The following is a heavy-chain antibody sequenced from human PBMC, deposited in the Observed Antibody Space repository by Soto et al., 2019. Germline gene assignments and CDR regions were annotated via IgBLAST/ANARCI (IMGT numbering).Heavy chain of an antibody. Sequence: GGSLRLSCAASRFTFSSYGMHWVRQAPGKGLEWVAVIWYDGSNKYYADSVKGRFTISRDNSKNTLYLQMNSLRAEDTAVYYCARDFGTVTQVAFDIWGQGTMVTVSS. J-gene: IGHJ3*02. D-gene: IGHD4-17*01. CDR2: IWYDGSNK. CDR1: RFTFSSYG. V-gene: IGHV3-33*01. CDR3: ARDFGTVTQVAFDI.